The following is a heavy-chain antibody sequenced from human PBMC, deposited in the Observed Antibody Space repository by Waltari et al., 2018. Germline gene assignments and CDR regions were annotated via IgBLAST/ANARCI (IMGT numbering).Heavy chain of an antibody. CDR1: GYTFTGYY. D-gene: IGHD3-10*01. J-gene: IGHJ4*02. CDR2: INPNSGYT. V-gene: IGHV1-2*02. Sequence: QVQLVQSEAEVKMPGASVRVSCKASGYTFTGYYIHWVRQAPGQGLEWLGWINPNSGYTHYGQNFQGRVTMTGDTSISTAYLDLSRLTSDDTAIYYCAREWGGSNSGSYHHDYWGRGTLVTVSS. CDR3: AREWGGSNSGSYHHDY.